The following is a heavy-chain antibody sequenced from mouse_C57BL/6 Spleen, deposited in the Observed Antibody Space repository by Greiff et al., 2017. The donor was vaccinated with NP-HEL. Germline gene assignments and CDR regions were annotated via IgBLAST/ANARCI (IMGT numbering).Heavy chain of an antibody. V-gene: IGHV1-4*01. J-gene: IGHJ3*01. CDR2: INPSSGYT. CDR3: ARSLYDGYSFAY. CDR1: GYTFTSYT. D-gene: IGHD2-3*01. Sequence: QVQLQQSGAELARPGASVKMSCKASGYTFTSYTMHWVKQRPGQGLEWIGYINPSSGYTTYNQKFKDKATLTADKSSSTAYMQLSSLQSEDSAVYYCARSLYDGYSFAYWGQGTLVTVSA.